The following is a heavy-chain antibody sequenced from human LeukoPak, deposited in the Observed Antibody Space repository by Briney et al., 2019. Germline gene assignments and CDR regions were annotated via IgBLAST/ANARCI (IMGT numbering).Heavy chain of an antibody. Sequence: GGSLRLSCAASGFTFSSYSMNWVRQAPGKGLEWVGRIKSKTDGGTTDYAAPVKGRFTISRDDSKNTLYLQMNSLKTEDTAVYYCVSGVATILVLWGQGTLVTVSS. D-gene: IGHD5-12*01. J-gene: IGHJ4*02. CDR2: IKSKTDGGTT. CDR3: VSGVATILVL. CDR1: GFTFSSYS. V-gene: IGHV3-15*07.